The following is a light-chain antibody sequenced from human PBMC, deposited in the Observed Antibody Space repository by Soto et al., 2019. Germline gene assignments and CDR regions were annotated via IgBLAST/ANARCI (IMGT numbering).Light chain of an antibody. CDR3: QQFHNVPYT. CDR2: DAS. J-gene: IGKJ2*01. CDR1: QDISNY. Sequence: DIQMTQSPSSLSASVGDRVSITCQASQDISNYLSWYQLRPGTAPKLLIYDASDLETGVPSRFSGSGSGTHFTFTINNLQPEDIATYFCQQFHNVPYTFGQGTMLEIK. V-gene: IGKV1-33*01.